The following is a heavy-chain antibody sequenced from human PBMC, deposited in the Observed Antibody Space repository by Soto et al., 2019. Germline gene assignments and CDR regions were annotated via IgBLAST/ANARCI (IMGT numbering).Heavy chain of an antibody. D-gene: IGHD6-13*01. CDR2: IWYDGSNK. CDR1: GFTFSSYG. Sequence: GGSLRLSCAASGFTFSSYGMHWVRQAPGKGLEWVAVIWYDGSNKYYADSVKGRFTISRDNSKNTLYLQMNSLRAEDTAVYYCARGIGGGYSSSWRPYYFDYWGQGTLVTVSS. J-gene: IGHJ4*02. CDR3: ARGIGGGYSSSWRPYYFDY. V-gene: IGHV3-33*01.